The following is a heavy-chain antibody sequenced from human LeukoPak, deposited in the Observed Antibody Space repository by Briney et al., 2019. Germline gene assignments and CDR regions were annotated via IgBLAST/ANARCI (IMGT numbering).Heavy chain of an antibody. V-gene: IGHV5-51*01. CDR3: ARTYCSSTSCGGMDV. CDR2: IYPGDSDT. Sequence: GESLKISCKGSGYSFTSYWIGWVRQMPGKGLEWMGIIYPGDSDTRYNPSFQGQVTISADKSISTAYLQWSSLKASDTAMYYCARTYCSSTSCGGMDVWGKGTTVTVSS. CDR1: GYSFTSYW. J-gene: IGHJ6*04. D-gene: IGHD2-2*01.